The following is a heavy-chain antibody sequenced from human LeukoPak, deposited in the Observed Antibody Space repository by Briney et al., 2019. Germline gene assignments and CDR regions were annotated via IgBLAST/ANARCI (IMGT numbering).Heavy chain of an antibody. CDR3: AKARYFYDSSDASDI. Sequence: PGGSLRLSCAASGFTFSSYAMSWVRQTPGKGLEWVSAISGSGGSTYYADSVKGRFTISSDNSKNTLYLQMNSLRAEDTAVYYCAKARYFYDSSDASDIWGQGTLVSVSP. CDR1: GFTFSSYA. CDR2: ISGSGGST. V-gene: IGHV3-23*01. D-gene: IGHD3-22*01. J-gene: IGHJ3*02.